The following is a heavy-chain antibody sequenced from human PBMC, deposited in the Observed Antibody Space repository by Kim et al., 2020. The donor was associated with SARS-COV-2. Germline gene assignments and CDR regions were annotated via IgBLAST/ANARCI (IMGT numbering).Heavy chain of an antibody. CDR3: AKGGATAWLMGD. J-gene: IGHJ4*02. Sequence: TKNNPSLNSRVTMSIETSKNQFSLKLTSMTAADTSMYYCAKGGATAWLMGDWGQGTLVTVSS. D-gene: IGHD3-9*01. V-gene: IGHV4-59*09. CDR2: T.